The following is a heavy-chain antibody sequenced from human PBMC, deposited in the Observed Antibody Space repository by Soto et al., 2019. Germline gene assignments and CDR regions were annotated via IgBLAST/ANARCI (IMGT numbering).Heavy chain of an antibody. D-gene: IGHD5-18*01. CDR2: VDPTGSRT. J-gene: IGHJ4*02. CDR1: GYIFAHYF. Sequence: GASVKVSCKASGYIFAHYFIHWVRQAPGQGLEWMAIVDPTGSRTSHAHKFQGRVTLTRDASTGKVYLELNRLTSEDTALYYCARDSTTMVTGFDNWGRGTLGTV. CDR3: ARDSTTMVTGFDN. V-gene: IGHV1-46*01.